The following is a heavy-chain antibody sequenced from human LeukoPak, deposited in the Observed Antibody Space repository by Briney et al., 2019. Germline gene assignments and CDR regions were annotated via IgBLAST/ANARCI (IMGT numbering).Heavy chain of an antibody. J-gene: IGHJ4*02. D-gene: IGHD3-22*01. CDR1: GYSFTNYG. Sequence: ASVKVSCKASGYSFTNYGISWVRQAPGQGLEWMGWISAYNYNTNYAQKLQGRVTVTTDTSTSTAFMELRSLRSDDTAVYYCARDRTDKYYYDSTPNFDYWGQGTLVTVSS. V-gene: IGHV1-18*01. CDR3: ARDRTDKYYYDSTPNFDY. CDR2: ISAYNYNT.